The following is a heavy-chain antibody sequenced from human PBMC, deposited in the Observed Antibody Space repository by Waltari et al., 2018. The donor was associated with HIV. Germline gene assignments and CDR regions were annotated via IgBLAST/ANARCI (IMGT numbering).Heavy chain of an antibody. CDR1: GYTFTSYA. J-gene: IGHJ5*02. V-gene: IGHV1-3*01. CDR3: ARGLLIAARWWFDP. D-gene: IGHD6-6*01. CDR2: INAGNGNT. Sequence: QVQLVKSGAEVKKPGASVKVSCKASGYTFTSYAMHWVRQAPGKRLEWMGWINAGNGNTKYSQKFQGRVTITRDTSASTAYMELSSLRSEDTAVYYCARGLLIAARWWFDPWGQGTLVTVSS.